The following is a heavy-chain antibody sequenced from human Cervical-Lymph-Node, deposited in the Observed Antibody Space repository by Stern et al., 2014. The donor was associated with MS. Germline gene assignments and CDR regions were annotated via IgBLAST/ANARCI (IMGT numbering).Heavy chain of an antibody. CDR2: ISPKTGSA. CDR1: GYTFTAYF. V-gene: IGHV1-2*02. CDR3: ARDRGSYSDY. J-gene: IGHJ4*02. D-gene: IGHD1-26*01. Sequence: VQLVQSGAEVERPGASVKVSCKASGYTFTAYFLHWVRQAPGQGLEWMGCISPKTGSAPYAQKFQDRVTMTRDTSINTGYMEVSSLRSDDTAVYYCARDRGSYSDYWGQGTLVAVSS.